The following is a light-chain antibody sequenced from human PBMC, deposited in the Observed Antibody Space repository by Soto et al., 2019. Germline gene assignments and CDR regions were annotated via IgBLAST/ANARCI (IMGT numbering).Light chain of an antibody. CDR2: GAS. Sequence: EIVLTQSPGTLSLSPAGRGCLSCRSSQSVTKSLAWYQQKPGQAPRLLIYGASSRATGIPDRFSGSGSGTDFTLIINRLDPEDSAVYYCQHNGRSFGQGTRLEIK. CDR3: QHNGRS. CDR1: QSVTKS. J-gene: IGKJ5*01. V-gene: IGKV3-20*01.